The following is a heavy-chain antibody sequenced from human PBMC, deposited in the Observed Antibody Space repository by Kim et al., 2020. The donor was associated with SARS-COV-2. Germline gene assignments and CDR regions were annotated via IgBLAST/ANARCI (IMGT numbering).Heavy chain of an antibody. Sequence: ASVKVSCKASGYTFTSYAMNWVRQAPGQGLEWMGWINTNTGNPTYAQGFTGRFVFSLDTSVSTAYLQISSLQAEDTAVYYCARDLRVYSSNLGDYWFDPWGQGTLVTVSS. D-gene: IGHD5-18*01. CDR2: INTNTGNP. CDR3: ARDLRVYSSNLGDYWFDP. CDR1: GYTFTSYA. J-gene: IGHJ5*02. V-gene: IGHV7-4-1*02.